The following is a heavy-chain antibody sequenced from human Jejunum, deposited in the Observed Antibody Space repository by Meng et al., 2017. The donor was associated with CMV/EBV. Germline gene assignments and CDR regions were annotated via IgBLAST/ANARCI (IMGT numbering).Heavy chain of an antibody. V-gene: IGHV4-31*02. J-gene: IGHJ4*01. CDR2: IYYTGDI. CDR1: GGSISLGSYY. Sequence: VSGGSISLGSYYWGWVRQCPGRGLESIGRIYYTGDIFYNPSLKGRLTIAPDTSKNQWSLSLKFMTVADAAVYYCVRIRVGHSSPIDFWGRGTLVTVSS. D-gene: IGHD1-26*01. CDR3: VRIRVGHSSPIDF.